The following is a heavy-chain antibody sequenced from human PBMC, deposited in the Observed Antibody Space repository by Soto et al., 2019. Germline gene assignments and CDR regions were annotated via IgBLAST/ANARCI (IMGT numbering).Heavy chain of an antibody. J-gene: IGHJ4*02. Sequence: VRLQESGPGHVKPSGTLSLTCTVSGASISSSNWWNWVRQPPGKGLEWISSITSSSTYIYYADSVKGRFSISRDNARNSLYLQMNSLRAEDTAVYYCARDFPAMAFYFDYWGQGTLVTVSS. CDR2: ITSSSTYI. CDR3: ARDFPAMAFYFDY. CDR1: GASISSSNW. V-gene: IGHV3-21*02. D-gene: IGHD5-18*01.